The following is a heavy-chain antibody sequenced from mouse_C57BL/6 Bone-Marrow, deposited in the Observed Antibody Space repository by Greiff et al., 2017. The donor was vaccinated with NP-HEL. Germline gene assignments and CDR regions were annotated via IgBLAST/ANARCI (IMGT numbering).Heavy chain of an antibody. Sequence: EVKLMESGGGLVQPGESLKLSCESNEYEFPSHDMSWVRKTPEKRLELVAAINSDGGSTYYPDTMERRFIISRDNTKKTLYLQMSSLRSEDTDLYYCARHGERRGWYFDVWGTGTTVTVSS. CDR1: EYEFPSHD. CDR3: ARHGERRGWYFDV. V-gene: IGHV5-2*01. CDR2: INSDGGST. J-gene: IGHJ1*03.